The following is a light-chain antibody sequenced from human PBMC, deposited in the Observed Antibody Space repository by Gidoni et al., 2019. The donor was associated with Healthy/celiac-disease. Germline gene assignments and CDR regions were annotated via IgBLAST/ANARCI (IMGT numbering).Light chain of an antibody. CDR3: QQYGSSPLT. V-gene: IGKV3-20*01. CDR2: GAS. Sequence: ELLLTHIPGTLSFSPGEKATLSCRASQSVSSSYLAWYQQKPGQAPRLLIYGASSRATGIPDRFSGSGSGTDFTLTISRLEPEDFAVYYCQQYGSSPLTFGGGTKVEIK. CDR1: QSVSSSY. J-gene: IGKJ4*01.